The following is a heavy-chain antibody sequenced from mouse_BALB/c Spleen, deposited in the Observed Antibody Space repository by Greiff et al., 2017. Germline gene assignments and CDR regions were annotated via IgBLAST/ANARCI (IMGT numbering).Heavy chain of an antibody. CDR3: AREPDYDYGAFAY. J-gene: IGHJ3*01. Sequence: QVQLKESGPGLVAPSQSLSITCTVSGFSLTSYGVHWVRQPPGKGLEWLGVIWAGGSTNYNSALMSRLSISKDNSKSQVFLKMNSLQTDDTAMYYCAREPDYDYGAFAYWGQGTLVTVSA. CDR1: GFSLTSYG. CDR2: IWAGGST. V-gene: IGHV2-9*02. D-gene: IGHD2-4*01.